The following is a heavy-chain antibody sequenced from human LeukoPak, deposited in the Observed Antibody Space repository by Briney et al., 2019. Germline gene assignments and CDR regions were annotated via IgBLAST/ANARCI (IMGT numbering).Heavy chain of an antibody. CDR2: ISYDGSNK. CDR3: AREGHYYGSGSPDY. D-gene: IGHD3-10*01. V-gene: IGHV3-30*04. CDR1: GFTFSSYD. Sequence: PGRSLRFSCAASGFTFSSYDMQWLRQAPGQGLEWVAVISYDGSNKYYADSVKGRFTISRDNSKNTLYLQMNSLRAEDTAVYYCAREGHYYGSGSPDYWGQGTLVTVSS. J-gene: IGHJ4*02.